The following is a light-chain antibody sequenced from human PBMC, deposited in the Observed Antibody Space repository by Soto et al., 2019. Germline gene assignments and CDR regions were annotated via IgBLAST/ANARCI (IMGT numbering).Light chain of an antibody. CDR3: SSYARSNTLL. J-gene: IGLJ2*01. V-gene: IGLV2-14*03. CDR1: SSDVGGYNF. Sequence: QSALTQPASVSGSPGQSITISCTGTSSDVGGYNFVSWYQQYPGKAPKLMIYDVTNRPSGVSNRFSGSKSGNTASLTISGLQAEDEAAYYCSSYARSNTLLFGGGTKVTVL. CDR2: DVT.